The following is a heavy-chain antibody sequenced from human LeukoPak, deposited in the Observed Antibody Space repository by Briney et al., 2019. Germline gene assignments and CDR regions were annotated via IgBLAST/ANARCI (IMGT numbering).Heavy chain of an antibody. V-gene: IGHV4-34*01. D-gene: IGHD1-1*01. CDR3: ARHPQPRPRPMDV. Sequence: PSETLSLTCAVYGGSFSGYYWSWIRQPPGKGLEWIGEINHSGGTNYNPSLKSRVTISVDTSKNQFSLKLSSVTAADTAVYYCARHPQPRPRPMDVWGKGTTVTISS. J-gene: IGHJ6*03. CDR2: INHSGGT. CDR1: GGSFSGYY.